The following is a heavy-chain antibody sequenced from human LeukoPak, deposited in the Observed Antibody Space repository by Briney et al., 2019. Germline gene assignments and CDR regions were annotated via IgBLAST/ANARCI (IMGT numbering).Heavy chain of an antibody. CDR1: GGTFSSYA. V-gene: IGHV1-2*02. CDR3: ARLSRADTHGP. Sequence: ASVKVSCKASGGTFSSYAISWVRQAPGQGLEWMGWINPNSGGTNYAQKFQGRVTMTRDTSISTAYMELSRLRSDDTAVYYCARLSRADTHGPWGQGTLVTVSS. D-gene: IGHD6-6*01. CDR2: INPNSGGT. J-gene: IGHJ4*02.